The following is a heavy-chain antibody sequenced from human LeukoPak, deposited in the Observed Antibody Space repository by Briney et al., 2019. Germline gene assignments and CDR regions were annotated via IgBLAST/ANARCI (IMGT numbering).Heavy chain of an antibody. V-gene: IGHV5-51*01. J-gene: IGHJ6*02. CDR2: IYPGDSDT. CDR1: GYSFTSYW. CDR3: ARHPRYYDYVWGSYRIPDHYGMDV. D-gene: IGHD3-16*02. Sequence: TGESLKISCKGSGYSFTSYWIGWVRPMPGKGLEWMGIIYPGDSDTIYSPSFQGQVTISADKSISTAYLQWSSLKASDTAMYYCARHPRYYDYVWGSYRIPDHYGMDVWGQGTTVTVSS.